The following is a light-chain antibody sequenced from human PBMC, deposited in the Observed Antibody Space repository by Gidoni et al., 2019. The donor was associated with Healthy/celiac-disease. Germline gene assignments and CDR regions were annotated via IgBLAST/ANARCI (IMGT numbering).Light chain of an antibody. V-gene: IGKV1-39*01. CDR1: QSISSY. CDR3: QQSYSTPRT. Sequence: QPASSLASSVGDRVTITCRASQSISSYLNWYQQKPGKTPKLLIYAASSLQSGVPSRFSGSGSGTDFTLTISSLQPEDFATYYCQQSYSTPRTFGQGTKVEIK. J-gene: IGKJ1*01. CDR2: AAS.